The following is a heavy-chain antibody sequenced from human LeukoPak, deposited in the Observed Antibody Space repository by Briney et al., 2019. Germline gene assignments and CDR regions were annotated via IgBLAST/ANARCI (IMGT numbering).Heavy chain of an antibody. V-gene: IGHV3-73*01. D-gene: IGHD6-13*01. CDR2: IRSKANSYAT. CDR3: TRPQYSSSWYDSFDI. Sequence: GGSLRLSCAASGFTFSGSAMHWVRQASGKGLEWVGRIRSKANSYATAYAASVKGRFNISRDDSKNTAYLQMNSLKTEDTAVYYCTRPQYSSSWYDSFDIWGQGTMVTVSS. CDR1: GFTFSGSA. J-gene: IGHJ3*02.